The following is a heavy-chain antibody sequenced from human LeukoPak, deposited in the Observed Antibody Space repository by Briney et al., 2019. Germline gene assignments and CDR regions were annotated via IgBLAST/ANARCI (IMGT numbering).Heavy chain of an antibody. CDR3: ARGDSDYSA. D-gene: IGHD4/OR15-4a*01. J-gene: IGHJ4*02. V-gene: IGHV4-61*05. CDR2: IYYSGST. Sequence: PSETLSLTCTVSGGSISSSSYYWGWIRQPPGKGLEWIGYIYYSGSTNYNPSLKSRVTISVDTSKNQFSLKLTSVTTADTAVYYCARGDSDYSAWGQGTLVTVSS. CDR1: GGSISSSSYY.